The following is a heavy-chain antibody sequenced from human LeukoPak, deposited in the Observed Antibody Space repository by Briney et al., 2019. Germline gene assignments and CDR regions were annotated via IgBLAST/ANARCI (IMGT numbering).Heavy chain of an antibody. V-gene: IGHV3-30-3*01. J-gene: IGHJ4*02. Sequence: PGRTLRLSCAASGFTFSTYSMHWVRQAPGKGLEWVALISSDETNKYYADSVKGRFTISRDNSKNTLYLQMNSLRIEDTAVYYCARVSGSQYRSSWLKRGNPTNRQNELEYWGQGTLVTVSS. D-gene: IGHD6-13*01. CDR3: ARVSGSQYRSSWLKRGNPTNRQNELEY. CDR1: GFTFSTYS. CDR2: ISSDETNK.